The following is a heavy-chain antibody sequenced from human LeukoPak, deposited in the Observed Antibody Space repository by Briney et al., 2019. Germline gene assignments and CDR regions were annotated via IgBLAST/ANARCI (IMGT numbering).Heavy chain of an antibody. Sequence: GGSLRLSCAASGFTFSSYAMSWVRQAPGKGLEWVSAISGSGGSTYYADSVKGRFTISRGNAKNSLYLQMNSLRAEDTAVYYCARDFTPGWLQTSTGHFDYWGQGTLVTVSS. V-gene: IGHV3-23*01. CDR1: GFTFSSYA. CDR2: ISGSGGST. D-gene: IGHD5-24*01. J-gene: IGHJ4*02. CDR3: ARDFTPGWLQTSTGHFDY.